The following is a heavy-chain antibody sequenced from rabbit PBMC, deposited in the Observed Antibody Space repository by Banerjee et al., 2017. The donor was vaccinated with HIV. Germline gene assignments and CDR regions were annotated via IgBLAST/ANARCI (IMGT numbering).Heavy chain of an antibody. Sequence: QSLEESGGDLVKPGASLTLTCTASGIDFSRYYYMCWVRQAPGKGLEWIACFYAGSSGTTSYESGAKGRSTTSKPSWTSVTLQLTSLTAAAMAAYFCAIDSAVVIGSNFGWGAPGPLAPVS. V-gene: IGHV1S40*01. J-gene: IGHJ2*01. CDR2: FYAGSSGTT. CDR1: GIDFSRYYY. D-gene: IGHD4-1*01. CDR3: AIDSAVVIGSNFGW.